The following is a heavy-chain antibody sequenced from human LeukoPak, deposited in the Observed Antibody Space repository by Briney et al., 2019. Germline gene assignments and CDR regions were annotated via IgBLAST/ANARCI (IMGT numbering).Heavy chain of an antibody. Sequence: PSETLSLTCTVSGGSISSYYWSWIRQPPGKGLEWIGYIYYSGSTTYNPSLKRRVTISVDTSKKQFFQKLSSVPTADNAAYYCGRGVVAASGWFDPWGQGTLVSVSS. CDR2: IYYSGST. D-gene: IGHD2-15*01. V-gene: IGHV4-59*01. CDR3: GRGVVAASGWFDP. CDR1: GGSISSYY. J-gene: IGHJ5*02.